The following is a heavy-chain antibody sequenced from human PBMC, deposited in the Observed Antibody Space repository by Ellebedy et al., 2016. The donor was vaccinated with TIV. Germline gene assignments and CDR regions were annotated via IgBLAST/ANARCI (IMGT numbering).Heavy chain of an antibody. V-gene: IGHV1-3*01. J-gene: IGHJ5*02. CDR2: INAGNGNT. CDR3: AKLAYGLQFDP. Sequence: AASVKVSCKASGYTFTDYYLHWVRQAPGQRLEWMGWINAGNGNTGYSQKFQGRVTITRDTSANTAYMELSSLRSEDTAMYYCAKLAYGLQFDPWGQGTLVTVSS. D-gene: IGHD4-17*01. CDR1: GYTFTDYY.